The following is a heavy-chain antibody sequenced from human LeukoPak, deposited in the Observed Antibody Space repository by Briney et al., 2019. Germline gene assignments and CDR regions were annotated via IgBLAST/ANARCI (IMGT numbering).Heavy chain of an antibody. CDR3: ARHRNGFDI. D-gene: IGHD1-1*01. CDR2: INPNSGGT. Sequence: ASVKVSCKASGYTFTGDYMHWVRQAPGQGLEWMGRINPNSGGTDYAQKFQGRVTMTRDTSISTAYMELSRLIPDDTAVYYCARHRNGFDIWGQGTVVIVSS. V-gene: IGHV1-2*06. J-gene: IGHJ3*02. CDR1: GYTFTGDY.